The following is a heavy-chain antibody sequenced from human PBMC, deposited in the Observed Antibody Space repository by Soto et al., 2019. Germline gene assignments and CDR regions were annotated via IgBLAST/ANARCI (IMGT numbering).Heavy chain of an antibody. V-gene: IGHV4-30-2*01. CDR3: ARERGRWGGERGWYFDL. CDR1: GGSISSGGYS. CDR2: IYHSGST. D-gene: IGHD3-16*01. Sequence: QLQLQESGSGLVKPSQTLSLTCAVSGGSISSGGYSWSWIRQPPGKGLEWIGYIYHSGSTYYNPSLKSRVTITVDRSKNQFSLQLSSVTAADTAVYYCARERGRWGGERGWYFDLWGRGTLVTVSS. J-gene: IGHJ2*01.